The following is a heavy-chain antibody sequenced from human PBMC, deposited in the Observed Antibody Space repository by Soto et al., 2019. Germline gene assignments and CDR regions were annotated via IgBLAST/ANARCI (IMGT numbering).Heavy chain of an antibody. CDR3: ARVPDY. V-gene: IGHV4-30-2*01. D-gene: IGHD2-2*01. Sequence: QLQLQESGSGLVKPSQTVSLTCAVCGGSISSGGYSWSWIRQPPGKGLEWIGYMYHSGSTYYNPSLKSRVTISIDRSKNQFSLKLSSVTAADTAVYYCARVPDYWGQGILVTVSS. CDR2: MYHSGST. CDR1: GGSISSGGYS. J-gene: IGHJ4*02.